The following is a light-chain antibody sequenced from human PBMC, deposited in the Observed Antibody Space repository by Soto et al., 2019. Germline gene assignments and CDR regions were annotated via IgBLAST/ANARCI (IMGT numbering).Light chain of an antibody. V-gene: IGKV1-5*01. CDR2: AAS. J-gene: IGKJ1*01. Sequence: DIQMTQSPSALSASVGDTVTMTCRASRSVSTWEAWFQQKSGKGPTLLILAASSLKGGVPSRFSGSGSGTEFTHTSSGRQTDDFATYYGQQYYRMWTVGQGTRVEV. CDR1: RSVSTW. CDR3: QQYYRMWT.